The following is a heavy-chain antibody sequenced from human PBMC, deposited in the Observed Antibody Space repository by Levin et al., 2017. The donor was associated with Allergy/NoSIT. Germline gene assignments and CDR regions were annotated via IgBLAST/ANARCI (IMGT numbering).Heavy chain of an antibody. CDR1: GFSLSTSGVA. D-gene: IGHD3-22*01. CDR2: IYWDDDK. Sequence: SGPTLVKPTQTLTLTCTFSGFSLSTSGVAVGWIRQPPGKALEWLALIYWDDDKRYSPSLRSRPTITKDTSKNQVVLTMTNLDTVDTAQYYCAHNYYERSGYFRPFGYWGQGTLVTGSS. CDR3: AHNYYERSGYFRPFGY. J-gene: IGHJ4*02. V-gene: IGHV2-5*02.